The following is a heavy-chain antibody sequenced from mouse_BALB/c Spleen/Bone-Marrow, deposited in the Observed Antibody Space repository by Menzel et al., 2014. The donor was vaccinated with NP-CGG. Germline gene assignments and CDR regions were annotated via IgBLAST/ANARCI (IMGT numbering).Heavy chain of an antibody. D-gene: IGHD1-2*01. CDR1: GFTFSDYY. Sequence: EVMLVESGGNLVKPGGSLKLSCAASGFTFSDYYMYWVRQTPEKRLEWVATISDGGSYTYYPDSVKGRFTISRDKAKNSLYLQMNSLKSEDSAMYYCARGGAHYYGRGFTYWGQGTLVTVSA. V-gene: IGHV5-4*02. J-gene: IGHJ3*01. CDR3: ARGGAHYYGRGFTY. CDR2: ISDGGSYT.